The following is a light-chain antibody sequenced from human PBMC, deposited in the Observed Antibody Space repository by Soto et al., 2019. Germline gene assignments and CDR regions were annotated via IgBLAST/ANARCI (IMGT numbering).Light chain of an antibody. CDR1: SSDVGGYKY. J-gene: IGLJ1*01. Sequence: QSALTQPASVSGSPGQSITISCTGTSSDVGGYKYVSWYQQHPDKAPKLIIFVDSNRPSGVSNRFSGSKSGNTASLTISGLQAEDEADYYCSSYTSSDTPYVFGTGTKLTVL. CDR3: SSYTSSDTPYV. CDR2: VDS. V-gene: IGLV2-14*01.